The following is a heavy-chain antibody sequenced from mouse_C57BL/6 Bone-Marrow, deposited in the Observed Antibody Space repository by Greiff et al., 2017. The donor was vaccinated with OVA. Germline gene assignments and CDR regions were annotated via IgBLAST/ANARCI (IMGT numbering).Heavy chain of an antibody. V-gene: IGHV1-82*01. CDR2: IYPGDGDT. D-gene: IGHD1-1*01. CDR1: GYAFSSSW. J-gene: IGHJ3*01. Sequence: VKLQESGPELVKPGASVKISCKASGYAFSSSWMNWVKQRPGKGLEWIGRIYPGDGDTHYNGKFKGKATLTAAKSSSTAYMQLSSLTSEDSAVYCCARGGSKAYWGQGTLVTVSA. CDR3: ARGGSKAY.